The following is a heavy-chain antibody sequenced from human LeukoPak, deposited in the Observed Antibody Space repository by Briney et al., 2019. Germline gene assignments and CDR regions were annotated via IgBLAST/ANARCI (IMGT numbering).Heavy chain of an antibody. CDR1: GGSISNSSYY. D-gene: IGHD2-2*01. CDR2: IYYSGST. Sequence: SETLSLTCTVSGGSISNSSYYWGWIRQPPGKGLEWIGTIYYSGSTYYNPSLKSRVTISVDTSKNQFSLKLSSVTAADTAVYYCARLVVVVPAAIPKYNWFDPWGQGTLVTVSS. J-gene: IGHJ5*02. V-gene: IGHV4-39*01. CDR3: ARLVVVVPAAIPKYNWFDP.